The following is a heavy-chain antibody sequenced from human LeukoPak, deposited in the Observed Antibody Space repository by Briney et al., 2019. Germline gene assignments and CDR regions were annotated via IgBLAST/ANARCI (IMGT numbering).Heavy chain of an antibody. CDR3: ARIRQRGTKYYFDY. J-gene: IGHJ4*02. D-gene: IGHD1-7*01. Sequence: AGGSLRLSCAASGFTVSSNYMSWVRQAPGKGLEWVSSVSTGSNYIYYADSVKGRFTISRDNDKNSLYLQMSSLRAEDTAVYYCARIRQRGTKYYFDYWGQGTLVTVSS. CDR2: VSTGSNYI. V-gene: IGHV3-21*01. CDR1: GFTVSSNY.